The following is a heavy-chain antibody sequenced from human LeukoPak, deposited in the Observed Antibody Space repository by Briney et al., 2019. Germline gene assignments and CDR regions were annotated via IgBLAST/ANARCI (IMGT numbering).Heavy chain of an antibody. D-gene: IGHD1-26*01. V-gene: IGHV1-46*01. CDR3: ARDPEMGATFDI. Sequence: ASVKVSCKASGYTFTSYYMHWVRQAPGQGLEWMGIINPSGGSTNYAQKFQGRVTITADKSTSTAYMELSSLRSEDTAVYYCARDPEMGATFDIWGQGTMVTVSS. CDR1: GYTFTSYY. CDR2: INPSGGST. J-gene: IGHJ3*02.